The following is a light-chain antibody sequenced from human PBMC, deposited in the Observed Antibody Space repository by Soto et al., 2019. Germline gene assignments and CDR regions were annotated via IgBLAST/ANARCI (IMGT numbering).Light chain of an antibody. CDR1: QGVGGW. Sequence: IQMTQSPSSVSASVGDRVTMTCRASQGVGGWLAWYQQKPGKVPKLLIYATSSLHSGVPSRFSGSGSGTDFTLSISSLQPEDFATYYCQQYYSYPRTFGQGTKVEIK. CDR2: ATS. V-gene: IGKV1-12*01. J-gene: IGKJ1*01. CDR3: QQYYSYPRT.